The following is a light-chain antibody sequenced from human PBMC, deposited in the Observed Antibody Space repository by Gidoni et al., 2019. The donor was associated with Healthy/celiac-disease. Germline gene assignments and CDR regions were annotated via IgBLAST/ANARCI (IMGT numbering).Light chain of an antibody. V-gene: IGKV1-39*01. CDR1: QSISIY. J-gene: IGKJ1*01. Sequence: IQMTQSPSSLSASVGDRVTITFRSRQSISIYLNWYQQKPGKAPKLLIYAASSLQSGVPSRFSGSGSGTDFTLTISSLQPEDIATYYCQQSYSTPRTFGQGTKVEIK. CDR3: QQSYSTPRT. CDR2: AAS.